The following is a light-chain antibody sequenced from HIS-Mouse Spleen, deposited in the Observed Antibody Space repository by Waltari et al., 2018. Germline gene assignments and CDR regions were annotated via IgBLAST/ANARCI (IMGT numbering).Light chain of an antibody. V-gene: IGLV2-23*01. Sequence: QSALTQPASVSGSPGQSITTSCTATSPYGGSYNLVSWYQQHPGKATKLMIYEGSKRPSGVSNRFSGSKSGNTASLTISGLQAEDEADYYCCSYAGSSTWVFGGGTKLTVL. CDR3: CSYAGSSTWV. CDR2: EGS. J-gene: IGLJ3*02. CDR1: SPYGGSYNL.